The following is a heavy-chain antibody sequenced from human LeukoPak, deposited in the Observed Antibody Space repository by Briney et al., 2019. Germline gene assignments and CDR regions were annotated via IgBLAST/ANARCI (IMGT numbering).Heavy chain of an antibody. V-gene: IGHV4-59*01. J-gene: IGHJ1*01. CDR1: GGSISSYH. Sequence: SDTLFLTCTVSGGSISSYHRSWLRQPPGQGLDWIGYFYYIGCTNYNPSLKRRVTISVDTSKNQFSLKLSSVTAADTAVYYCASIAYYGSGSPSWGQGTLVTVSS. CDR3: ASIAYYGSGSPS. CDR2: FYYIGCT. D-gene: IGHD3-10*01.